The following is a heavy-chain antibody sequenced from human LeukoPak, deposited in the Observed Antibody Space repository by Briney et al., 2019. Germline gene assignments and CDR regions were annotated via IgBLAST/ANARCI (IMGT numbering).Heavy chain of an antibody. CDR3: ARQGSWYTGYYYYYMDV. D-gene: IGHD6-13*01. Sequence: SETLSLTCTVSGGSISSSSYYWGWIRQPPGKGLEWIGSIYYSGSTYYNPSLKSRVTISVDTSKNQFSLKLSSVTAADTAVYYCARQGSWYTGYYYYYMDVWGKGTTVTISS. V-gene: IGHV4-39*01. CDR2: IYYSGST. CDR1: GGSISSSSYY. J-gene: IGHJ6*03.